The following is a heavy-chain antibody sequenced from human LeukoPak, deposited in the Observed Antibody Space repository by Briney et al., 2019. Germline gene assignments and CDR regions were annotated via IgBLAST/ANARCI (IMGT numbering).Heavy chain of an antibody. J-gene: IGHJ3*02. CDR1: GFTFSSYS. V-gene: IGHV3-21*01. Sequence: GGSLRLSCAASGFTFSSYSMNWVRQAPGKGLEWVSSISSSSYIYYADSVKGRFTISRDNAKNSLYLQMNSLRAEDTAVYYCARGMAIPGAFDIWGQGTMVTVSS. CDR2: ISSSSYI. D-gene: IGHD2-21*01. CDR3: ARGMAIPGAFDI.